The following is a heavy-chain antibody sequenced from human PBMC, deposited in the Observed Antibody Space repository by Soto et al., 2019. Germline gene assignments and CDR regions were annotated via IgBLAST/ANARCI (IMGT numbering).Heavy chain of an antibody. CDR1: GYSFHIYG. D-gene: IGHD6-6*01. CDR2: ISAYSGNT. Sequence: QVQLVQSAAEVKKPGASVKVSCKTSGYSFHIYGITWVRQAPGQGLEWMGWISAYSGNTNYAQNLQGRVTMTTDTSTGTAYLELRSLSSDDTAVYYCARDVYSGSGDPFDIWGQVTMVTVSS. V-gene: IGHV1-18*01. CDR3: ARDVYSGSGDPFDI. J-gene: IGHJ3*02.